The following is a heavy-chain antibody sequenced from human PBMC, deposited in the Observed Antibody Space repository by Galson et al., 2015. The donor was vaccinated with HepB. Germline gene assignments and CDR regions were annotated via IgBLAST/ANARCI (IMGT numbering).Heavy chain of an antibody. J-gene: IGHJ3*02. Sequence: SLRLSCAASGFTSSSYSMNWVRQAPGKGLEWVSSISSSSSYIYYADSVKGRFTISRDNSKNSLYLQMNSLRAEDTAVYYCAREFPQAYSSDAFGIWGQETMVTVSS. CDR2: ISSSSSYI. D-gene: IGHD6-13*01. CDR1: GFTSSSYS. V-gene: IGHV3-21*01. CDR3: AREFPQAYSSDAFGI.